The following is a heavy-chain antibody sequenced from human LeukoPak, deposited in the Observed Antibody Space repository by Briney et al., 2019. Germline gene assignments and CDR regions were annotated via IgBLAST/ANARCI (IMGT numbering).Heavy chain of an antibody. V-gene: IGHV1-69*02. CDR1: GGTFSSYT. CDR2: IIPILGIA. D-gene: IGHD3-22*01. J-gene: IGHJ4*02. CDR3: LHPSSGPSAVDY. Sequence: SVKVSCKASGGTFSSYTISWVRQAPGQGLEWMGRIIPILGIANYAQKFQGRVTITADKSTSTAHMELSSLRSEDTAVYYCLHPSSGPSAVDYWGQGTLVTVSS.